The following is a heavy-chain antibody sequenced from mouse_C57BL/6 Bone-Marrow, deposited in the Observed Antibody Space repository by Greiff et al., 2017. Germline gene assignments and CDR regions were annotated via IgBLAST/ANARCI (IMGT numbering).Heavy chain of an antibody. CDR3: ARSAYYSNSAWFAY. D-gene: IGHD2-5*01. Sequence: QVQLKQSGPELVKPGASVKLSCKASGYTFTSYDINWVKQRPGQGLEWIGWIYPRDGSTKYNEKFKGKATLTVDTSSSTAYMELHSLTSEDSAVYFCARSAYYSNSAWFAYWGQGTLVTVSA. CDR2: IYPRDGST. J-gene: IGHJ3*01. CDR1: GYTFTSYD. V-gene: IGHV1-85*01.